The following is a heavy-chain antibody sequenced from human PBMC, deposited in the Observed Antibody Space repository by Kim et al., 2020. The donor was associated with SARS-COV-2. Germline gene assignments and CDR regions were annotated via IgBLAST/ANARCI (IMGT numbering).Heavy chain of an antibody. CDR1: GFTFSSYS. V-gene: IGHV3-21*01. CDR3: ARAYYGDYSVWYYYYYGMDV. D-gene: IGHD4-17*01. J-gene: IGHJ6*02. CDR2: ISSSSSYI. Sequence: GGSLRLSCAASGFTFSSYSMNWVRQAPGKGLEWVSSISSSSSYIYYADSVKGRFTISRDNAKNSLYLQMNSLRAEDTAVYYCARAYYGDYSVWYYYYYGMDVWGQGTTVTVSS.